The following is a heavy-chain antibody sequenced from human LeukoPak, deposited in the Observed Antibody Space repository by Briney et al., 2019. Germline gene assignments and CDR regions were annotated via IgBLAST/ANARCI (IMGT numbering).Heavy chain of an antibody. D-gene: IGHD1-26*01. CDR1: DGSISSGSYY. CDR3: ARVTGIVGANYYFDY. CDR2: IYTSGST. Sequence: PSQTLSLTCTVSDGSISSGSYYWSWIRQPAGKGLEWIGRIYTSGSTNYNPSLKSRVTISVDTSKNQFSLKLSSVTAADTAVYYRARVTGIVGANYYFDYWGQGTLVTVSS. V-gene: IGHV4-61*02. J-gene: IGHJ4*02.